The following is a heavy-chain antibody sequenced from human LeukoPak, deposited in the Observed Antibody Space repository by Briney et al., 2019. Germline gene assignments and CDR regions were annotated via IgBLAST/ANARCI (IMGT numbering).Heavy chain of an antibody. D-gene: IGHD3-3*01. CDR1: GGSISSGGYY. CDR2: IYYSGST. CDR3: ARGSYADYDFWSGYFN. Sequence: SETLSLTCTVSGGSISSGGYYWSWIRQHPGKGLEWIGYIYYSGSTYYNPSLKSRVTISADTSKNQFSLKLSSVTAADTAVYYCARGSYADYDFWSGYFNWGQGTLVTVSS. V-gene: IGHV4-31*03. J-gene: IGHJ4*02.